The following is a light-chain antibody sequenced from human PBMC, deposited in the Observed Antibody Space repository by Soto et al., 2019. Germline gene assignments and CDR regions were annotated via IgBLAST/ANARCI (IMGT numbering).Light chain of an antibody. CDR1: QSVSNN. CDR3: QQRSNWPRT. CDR2: DAS. J-gene: IGKJ1*01. V-gene: IGKV3-11*01. Sequence: EIVLTQSPVTLSLSPGERATLSCTASQSVSNNLAWYQQKPGQPPRLLIYDASDRAPAIPPRFSGTGSGTDFTLTISSLEREDFAIYFCQQRSNWPRTFGQGTRVDI.